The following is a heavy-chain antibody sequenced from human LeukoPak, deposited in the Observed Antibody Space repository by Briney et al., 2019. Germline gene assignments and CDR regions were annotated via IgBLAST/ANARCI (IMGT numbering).Heavy chain of an antibody. D-gene: IGHD1-26*01. CDR3: ARVGATTTRTDFDY. Sequence: PGGSLRLSCAASGFTFSSYSLNWVRQAPGKGLEWVSSITSSSSDIYYADSVKGRFTVSRDDAKHSLSLQMNSLRAEDTAVYYCARVGATTTRTDFDYWGQGTLVTVSS. J-gene: IGHJ4*02. CDR1: GFTFSSYS. CDR2: ITSSSSDI. V-gene: IGHV3-21*01.